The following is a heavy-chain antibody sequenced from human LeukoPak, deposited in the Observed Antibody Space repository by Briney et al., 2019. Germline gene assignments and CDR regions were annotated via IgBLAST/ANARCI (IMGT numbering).Heavy chain of an antibody. J-gene: IGHJ5*02. Sequence: PSETLSLTCTVSGDSISSNHYYWGWVRQPPGKGLEWIGSGTTYYNPSLKSRVTISVDTSKNQFSLKLSSVTAADTAVYYCARGPRSWGQGTLVTVSS. V-gene: IGHV4-39*01. CDR2: GTT. CDR1: GDSISSNHYY. CDR3: ARGPRS.